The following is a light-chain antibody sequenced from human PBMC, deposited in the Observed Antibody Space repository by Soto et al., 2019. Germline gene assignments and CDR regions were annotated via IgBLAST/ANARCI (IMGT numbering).Light chain of an antibody. CDR1: QTISSW. V-gene: IGKV1-5*03. CDR2: TAS. Sequence: DIQLTQAPSTLSGPLGDRFTIPCGASQTISSWLAWYQQKPGKAPKLLIYTASTLKSGVPSRFSGSGSGTEFTLTISSLQPDDFATYYCQHYNSYSEAFGQGTKVDIK. J-gene: IGKJ1*01. CDR3: QHYNSYSEA.